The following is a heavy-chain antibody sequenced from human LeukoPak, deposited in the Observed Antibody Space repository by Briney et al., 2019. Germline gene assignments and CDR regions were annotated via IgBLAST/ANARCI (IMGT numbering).Heavy chain of an antibody. CDR2: IYSGGNT. D-gene: IGHD3-22*01. J-gene: IGHJ4*02. Sequence: GGSLRLSCTVSGFPVSTNSMSWVRQAPGKGLEWVSFIYSGGNTHYSDSVKGRFTISRDNSKNTLYLQMNSLRAEDTAVYYCARVTGYMIEDYFDYWGQGTLVTVSS. CDR3: ARVTGYMIEDYFDY. CDR1: GFPVSTNS. V-gene: IGHV3-53*01.